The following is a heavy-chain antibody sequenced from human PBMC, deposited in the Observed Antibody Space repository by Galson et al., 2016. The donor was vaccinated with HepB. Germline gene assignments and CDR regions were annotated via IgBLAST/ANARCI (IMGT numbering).Heavy chain of an antibody. CDR3: ANEIRPNDY. J-gene: IGHJ4*02. CDR2: MSITGDNR. CDR1: GFTFSSHA. D-gene: IGHD3-3*02. Sequence: SLRLSCAVSGFTFSSHAMSWVRQAPGMGVEWVSSMSITGDNRNYADSVKGRFTNSSDNSRNTVYLQMKTLRDDDTAVYYCANEIRPNDYWGQGTLVTVSS. V-gene: IGHV3-23*01.